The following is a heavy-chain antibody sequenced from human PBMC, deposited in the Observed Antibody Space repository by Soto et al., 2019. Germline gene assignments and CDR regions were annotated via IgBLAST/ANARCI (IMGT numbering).Heavy chain of an antibody. CDR2: VSDTGIST. V-gene: IGHV3-23*01. CDR1: GFTFRSYA. J-gene: IGHJ5*01. D-gene: IGHD3-22*01. CDR3: EKSYFDSSGFDS. Sequence: EVQLLDSGGGLVQPGGSLRLSCAASGFTFRSYALSWVRQAPGKGLEWVSTVSDTGISTYYACSVTGRFTISRDNSRNTVYLQMNSLRAEDTAVYYCEKSYFDSSGFDSWGLGTLVTVSS.